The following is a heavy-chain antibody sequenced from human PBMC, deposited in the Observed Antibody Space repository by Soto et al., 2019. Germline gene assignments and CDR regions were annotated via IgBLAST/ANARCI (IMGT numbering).Heavy chain of an antibody. V-gene: IGHV1-18*01. CDR1: GYIFVNYG. CDR3: AMVLNSVTPTPQDV. CDR2: ISPYSGNT. Sequence: QVQLVQSGDEVRKPGSSVKVSCKASGYIFVNYGIAWVRQAPGQGLEWMGWISPYSGNTHYASKVQGRLTMTTDTSTSSLFRDLGRRPSAETAVYYCAMVLNSVTPTPQDVWGQGTTVTVSS. D-gene: IGHD3-16*01. J-gene: IGHJ6*02.